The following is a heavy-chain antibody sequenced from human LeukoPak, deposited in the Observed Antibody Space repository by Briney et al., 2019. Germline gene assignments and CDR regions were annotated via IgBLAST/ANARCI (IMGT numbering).Heavy chain of an antibody. CDR2: ISSSSSYI. V-gene: IGHV3-21*01. CDR1: GFTFSSYS. J-gene: IGHJ4*02. CDR3: ARDLGSSTTMIVIWSEGGFDY. D-gene: IGHD3-22*01. Sequence: PGGSLRLSCAASGFTFSSYSMNWVRQAPGKGLEWVSSISSSSSYIYYADSVKGRFTISRDNAKNSLYQQMNSLRAEDTAVYYCARDLGSSTTMIVIWSEGGFDYWGQGTLVTVSS.